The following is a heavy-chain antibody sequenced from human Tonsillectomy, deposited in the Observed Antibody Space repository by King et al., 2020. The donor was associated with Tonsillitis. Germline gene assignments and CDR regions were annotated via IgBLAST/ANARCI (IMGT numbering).Heavy chain of an antibody. CDR1: GFIFSNYW. CDR2: INNDGSGT. D-gene: IGHD7-27*01. Sequence: VQLVESGGGLVQPGGSLTLSCAASGFIFSNYWMHWVRQVPGKGLEWVAHINNDGSGTTYADSVKGRFTISRDNAKSTLHLQMNSLRDEDMAVYYCVRDNWGMHDWGQGTLITVSP. J-gene: IGHJ4*02. V-gene: IGHV3-74*01. CDR3: VRDNWGMHD.